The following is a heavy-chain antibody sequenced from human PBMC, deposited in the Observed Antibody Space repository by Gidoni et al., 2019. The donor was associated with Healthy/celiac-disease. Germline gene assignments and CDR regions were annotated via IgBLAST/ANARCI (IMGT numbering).Heavy chain of an antibody. Sequence: QVQLQESGPGLVKPSQTLSLTCPVSVGSISSGDYYWRWIRQPPGKGMEWIGYIYYSGSTYYNPSLKSRVTISVDTSKNQFSLKLSSVTAADTAVYYCARSEPTHVVSYWGQGTLVTVSS. CDR2: IYYSGST. D-gene: IGHD2-15*01. CDR1: VGSISSGDYY. CDR3: ARSEPTHVVSY. V-gene: IGHV4-30-4*01. J-gene: IGHJ4*02.